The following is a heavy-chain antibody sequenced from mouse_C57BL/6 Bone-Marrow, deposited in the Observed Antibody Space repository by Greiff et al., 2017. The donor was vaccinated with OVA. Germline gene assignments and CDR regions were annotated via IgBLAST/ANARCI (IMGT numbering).Heavy chain of an antibody. CDR2: IDPSDSET. V-gene: IGHV1-52*01. Sequence: QVQLQQPGAELVRPGSSVKLSCKASGYTFTSYWMHWVKQRPIQGLEWIGNIDPSDSETHYNQKFKDKATLTVDKSSSTAYMQLSSLTSEDSAVYYCARGGAYGRGPWFAYWGQGTLVTVSA. D-gene: IGHD1-1*01. CDR1: GYTFTSYW. CDR3: ARGGAYGRGPWFAY. J-gene: IGHJ3*01.